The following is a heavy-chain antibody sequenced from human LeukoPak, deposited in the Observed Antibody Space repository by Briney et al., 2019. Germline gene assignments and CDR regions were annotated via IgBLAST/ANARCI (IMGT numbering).Heavy chain of an antibody. J-gene: IGHJ4*02. CDR1: GGTFSSYA. D-gene: IGHD1-26*01. CDR3: ARDGVGATTFIFDY. CDR2: ISAYNGNT. V-gene: IGHV1-18*01. Sequence: ASVKVSCKASGGTFSSYAISWARQAPGQGLEWMGWISAYNGNTNYAQKLQGRVTMTTDTSTSTAYMELKSLRSDDTAVYYCARDGVGATTFIFDYWGQGTLVTVSS.